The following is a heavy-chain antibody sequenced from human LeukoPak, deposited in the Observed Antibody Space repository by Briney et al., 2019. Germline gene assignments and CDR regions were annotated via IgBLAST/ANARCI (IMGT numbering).Heavy chain of an antibody. V-gene: IGHV3-30*02. Sequence: GGSLRLSCAASGFTFSDYGMLWVRQAPGKGLEWVAFIRFDGTEKYYADSVKGRFTVSRDNSQNTLHLQMNSLRIEDTAFYYCARDQAGYWGQGTLVTVSS. CDR2: IRFDGTEK. J-gene: IGHJ4*02. CDR1: GFTFSDYG. CDR3: ARDQAGY.